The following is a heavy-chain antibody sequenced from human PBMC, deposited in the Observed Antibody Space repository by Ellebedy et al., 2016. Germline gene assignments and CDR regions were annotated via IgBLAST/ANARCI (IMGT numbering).Heavy chain of an antibody. CDR2: IYPCDSDT. V-gene: IGHV5-51*01. D-gene: IGHD2-15*01. CDR3: ARHVNRGLEVARNVFYEMDV. Sequence: GESLKISXQGSGYSFTNYWIACVRQMPGKGLEWMGVIYPCDSDTRYCPSFEGQVPIAADGSTKTAYLQWSSLKASDTAMYYCARHVNRGLEVARNVFYEMDVWGQGTRVTVS. J-gene: IGHJ6*02. CDR1: GYSFTNYW.